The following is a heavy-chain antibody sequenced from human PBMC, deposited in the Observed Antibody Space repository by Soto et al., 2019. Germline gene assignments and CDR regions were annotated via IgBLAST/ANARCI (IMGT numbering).Heavy chain of an antibody. J-gene: IGHJ4*02. Sequence: SGGGVVQPGRSLRLSCAASGFTFSSYGMHWVRQAPGKGLEWVAVISYDGSNKYYADSVKGRFTISRDNSKNTLYLQMNSLRAEDTAVYYCAKDRVNYYDSSGYFDYWGQGTLVTVSS. V-gene: IGHV3-30*18. CDR2: ISYDGSNK. CDR1: GFTFSSYG. CDR3: AKDRVNYYDSSGYFDY. D-gene: IGHD3-22*01.